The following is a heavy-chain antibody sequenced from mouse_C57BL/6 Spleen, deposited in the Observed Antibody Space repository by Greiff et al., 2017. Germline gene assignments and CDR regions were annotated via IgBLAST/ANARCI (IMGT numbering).Heavy chain of an antibody. Sequence: QVQLQPSGAELVKPGASVKLSCKASGYTFTSYWMQWVKQRPGQGLEWIGEIDPSDSYTNYNQKFKGKATLTVDTSSSTAYMQLSSLTSEDSAVYYCASIPITTVVATDYWGQGTTLTVSS. V-gene: IGHV1-50*01. CDR3: ASIPITTVVATDY. CDR2: IDPSDSYT. CDR1: GYTFTSYW. J-gene: IGHJ2*01. D-gene: IGHD1-1*01.